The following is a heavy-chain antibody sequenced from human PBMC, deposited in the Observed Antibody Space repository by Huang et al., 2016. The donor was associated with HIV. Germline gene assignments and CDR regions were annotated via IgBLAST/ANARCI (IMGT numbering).Heavy chain of an antibody. CDR2: ISWNSKSI. CDR1: GFTFAYYA. J-gene: IGHJ4*02. D-gene: IGHD5-18*01. V-gene: IGHV3-9*01. CDR3: AKDASSGDSSGHSGCKVYFFDF. Sequence: EVQLVESGGGLVQPGRSLRLSCAASGFTFAYYAVHWVRQAPGKGLEWVSGISWNSKSIDYADSWKGRFTISRDNAKNSLYLEMKSLRVEDTALYYCAKDASSGDSSGHSGCKVYFFDFWGQGTLVTVSS.